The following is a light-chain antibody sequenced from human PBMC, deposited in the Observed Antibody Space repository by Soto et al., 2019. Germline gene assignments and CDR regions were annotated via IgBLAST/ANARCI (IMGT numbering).Light chain of an antibody. CDR3: QQYGSSGT. CDR1: QGIRSA. CDR2: AAS. V-gene: IGKV1-6*01. Sequence: AIQVTQSPSSLSASVGDRVTITCRTSQGIRSALGWYQQKPGKVPKLLIYAASTLQSGVPSRFSGSGSGRDFTLTISSLQPEDFAVYYCQQYGSSGTFGQGTKVDIK. J-gene: IGKJ1*01.